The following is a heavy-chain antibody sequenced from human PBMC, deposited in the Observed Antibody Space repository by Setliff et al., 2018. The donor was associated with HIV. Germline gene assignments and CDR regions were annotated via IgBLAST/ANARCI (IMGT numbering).Heavy chain of an antibody. CDR3: ARGVIETDYDYVDIYYYNYMDV. J-gene: IGHJ6*03. CDR2: IYYTGST. Sequence: SETLSLTCTVSGGSMSSHYWSWIRQPPGKGLEWIGYIYYTGSTNYNPSLKSRVTISVDTSKTQFSLKLSSVTAADTAVYFCARGVIETDYDYVDIYYYNYMDVWGKGTTVTVSS. D-gene: IGHD5-12*01. V-gene: IGHV4-59*08. CDR1: GGSMSSHY.